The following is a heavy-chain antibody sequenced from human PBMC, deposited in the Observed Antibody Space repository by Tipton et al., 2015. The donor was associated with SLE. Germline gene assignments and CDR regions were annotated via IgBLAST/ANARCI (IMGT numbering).Heavy chain of an antibody. CDR1: GFTFSTYR. D-gene: IGHD4/OR15-4a*01. CDR2: MNPDGRDT. Sequence: SLRLSCVASGFTFSTYRMHWVRQAPGKGLVWVSRMNPDGRDTRYAESVKGRFNISRDNAKNTLYLQMSSLRGEDAALYYCARDEYGLAVWGQGKMVTVSS. V-gene: IGHV3-74*01. CDR3: ARDEYGLAV. J-gene: IGHJ3*01.